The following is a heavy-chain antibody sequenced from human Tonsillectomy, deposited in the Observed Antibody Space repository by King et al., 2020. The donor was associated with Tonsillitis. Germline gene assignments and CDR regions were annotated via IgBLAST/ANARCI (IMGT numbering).Heavy chain of an antibody. CDR3: ARVYNYYYYMDV. J-gene: IGHJ6*03. V-gene: IGHV3-48*03. Sequence: VQLVESGGGLVQPGGSLRLSWAASGFTFSSYEMNWVRQAPGKGLEWVSYISSSGFTIYYADSVKGRFTISRDNAKNSLYLQMNSLRAEDTAVYYCARVYNYYYYMDVWGKGTTVTVSS. CDR2: ISSSGFTI. CDR1: GFTFSSYE.